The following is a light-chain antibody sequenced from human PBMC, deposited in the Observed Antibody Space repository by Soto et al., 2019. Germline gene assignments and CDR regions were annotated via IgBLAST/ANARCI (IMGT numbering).Light chain of an antibody. J-gene: IGKJ4*01. CDR1: QSISTY. CDR3: QQGYSIPLT. Sequence: IQITQSPSSLSASVGGRGTITCRASQSISTYLNWYQQNPGKAPKLLIYDASSLQSGVPSRFSGSGSGTDFTLTINTLQPDDFATYYCQQGYSIPLTFGGGTKVDIK. V-gene: IGKV1-39*01. CDR2: DAS.